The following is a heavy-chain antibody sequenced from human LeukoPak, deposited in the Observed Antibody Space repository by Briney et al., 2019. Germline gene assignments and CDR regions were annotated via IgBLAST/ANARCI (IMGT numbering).Heavy chain of an antibody. Sequence: ASVKVSCKASGYTFTSYGISWVRQAPGQGLEWMGWINPNSGGTNYAQKFQGRVTMTRDTSISTAYMELSRLRSDDTAVYYCARGWVQLWSYYFDYWGQGTLVTVSS. CDR1: GYTFTSYG. J-gene: IGHJ4*02. V-gene: IGHV1-2*02. CDR2: INPNSGGT. D-gene: IGHD5-18*01. CDR3: ARGWVQLWSYYFDY.